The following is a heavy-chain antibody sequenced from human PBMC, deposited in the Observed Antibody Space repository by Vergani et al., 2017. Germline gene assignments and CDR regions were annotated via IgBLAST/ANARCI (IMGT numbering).Heavy chain of an antibody. V-gene: IGHV3-33*01. CDR1: GFTFNQYC. J-gene: IGHJ5*02. CDR2: TWYDGNNK. CDR3: ARDLRLLYNRLDP. Sequence: QVQLVESGGGVVQPGRSLRLSCAASGFTFNQYCMHWVRQAPGKGLEWVAVTWYDGNNKQYADSVKGRFTISRDNSKSTMYLQMNSLRDEDTGVYYCARDLRLLYNRLDPWGQGTLVTV. D-gene: IGHD1-14*01.